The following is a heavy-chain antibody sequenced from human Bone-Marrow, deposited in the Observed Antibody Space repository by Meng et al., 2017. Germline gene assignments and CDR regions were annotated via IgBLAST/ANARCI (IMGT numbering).Heavy chain of an antibody. CDR3: ARDQRSLGWLQRKGAFDI. V-gene: IGHV4-4*07. CDR2: IYTSGST. CDR1: GGSISSYY. D-gene: IGHD5-24*01. J-gene: IGHJ3*02. Sequence: SETLSLTCTVSGGSISSYYWSWIRQPAGKGLEWIGRIYTSGSTNYNPSLKSRVTMSVDTSKNQFSLKLSSVTAADTAVYYCARDQRSLGWLQRKGAFDIWGQGTMVTV.